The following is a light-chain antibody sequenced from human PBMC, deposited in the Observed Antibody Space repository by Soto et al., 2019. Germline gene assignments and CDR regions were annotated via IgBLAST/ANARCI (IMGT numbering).Light chain of an antibody. Sequence: DIKLTQSPSSLSASVGDRVTITCRASLRISKYLNWYQQKPGKAPKLLIYGASTLQSGVPSRFSGSGSGTDVTLTITNLQPEDSATYFCQQSHSTPLTFGGGTKLEI. CDR3: QQSHSTPLT. J-gene: IGKJ4*01. CDR1: LRISKY. CDR2: GAS. V-gene: IGKV1-39*01.